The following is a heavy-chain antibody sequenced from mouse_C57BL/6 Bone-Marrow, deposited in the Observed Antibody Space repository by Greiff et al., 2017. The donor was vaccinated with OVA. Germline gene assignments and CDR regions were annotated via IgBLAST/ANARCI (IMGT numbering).Heavy chain of an antibody. D-gene: IGHD1-1*01. V-gene: IGHV5-17*01. CDR3: ARRRYYGSYYFDY. J-gene: IGHJ2*01. CDR2: ISSGSSTI. Sequence: EVKLMESGGGLVKPGGSLKLSCAASGFTFSDYGMHWVRQAPEKGLEWVAYISSGSSTIYYADTVKGRFTISRDNAKNTLILQMTSLRSEDTAMYYCARRRYYGSYYFDYWGQGTTLTVSS. CDR1: GFTFSDYG.